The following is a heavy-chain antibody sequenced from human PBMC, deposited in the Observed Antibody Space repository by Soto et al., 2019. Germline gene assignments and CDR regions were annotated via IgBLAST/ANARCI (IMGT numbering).Heavy chain of an antibody. V-gene: IGHV3-23*01. CDR3: AKGGRYCSSTSCSYYFDY. Sequence: EVQLLESGGGLVQPGGSLRLSCAASGFTFSSYAMSWVRQAPGKGLEWVSAISGSGGSTYYADSVKGRFTISRDNSKNTLYLQMNSLRAEVTAVYYCAKGGRYCSSTSCSYYFDYWGQGTLVTVSS. D-gene: IGHD2-2*01. J-gene: IGHJ4*02. CDR1: GFTFSSYA. CDR2: ISGSGGST.